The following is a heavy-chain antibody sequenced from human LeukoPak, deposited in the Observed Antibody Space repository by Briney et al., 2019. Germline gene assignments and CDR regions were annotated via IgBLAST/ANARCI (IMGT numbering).Heavy chain of an antibody. V-gene: IGHV3-23*01. D-gene: IGHD1-26*01. J-gene: IGHJ4*02. CDR2: ISRRDDST. Sequence: GGSLRLSCAASGFTFNSYAMNWVRQAPGKGLEWVSAISRRDDSTFYADSVQGRFTISRDNSKNTVYLQMNSLRVEDTAVYYCAKGGGSYPLVLLDYWGQGTLVTVSS. CDR3: AKGGGSYPLVLLDY. CDR1: GFTFNSYA.